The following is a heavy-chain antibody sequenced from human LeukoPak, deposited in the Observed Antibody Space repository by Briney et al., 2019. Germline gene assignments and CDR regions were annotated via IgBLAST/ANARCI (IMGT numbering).Heavy chain of an antibody. D-gene: IGHD3-22*01. Sequence: GASVKVSCKASGYTFTSYDINWVRQATGQGLEWMGWMNPNSGNTGYAQKFQGRVTMTEDTSTDTAYMELSSLRSEDTAVYYCASGWLFRGALGYWGQGTLVTVSS. J-gene: IGHJ4*02. CDR1: GYTFTSYD. CDR2: MNPNSGNT. V-gene: IGHV1-8*01. CDR3: ASGWLFRGALGY.